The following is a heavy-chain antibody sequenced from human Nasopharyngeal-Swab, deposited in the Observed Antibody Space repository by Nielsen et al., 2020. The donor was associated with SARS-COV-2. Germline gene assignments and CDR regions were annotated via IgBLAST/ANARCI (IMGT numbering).Heavy chain of an antibody. D-gene: IGHD6-19*01. Sequence: GGSLRLSCAASGFTFSSYAMSWVRQAPRKGLEWVSAISGSGGSTYYADSVKGRFTISRDNSKNTLYLQMNSLRAEDTAVYYCAKSSQYSSGWYGIGFDYWGQGTLVTVSS. CDR3: AKSSQYSSGWYGIGFDY. CDR2: ISGSGGST. J-gene: IGHJ4*02. CDR1: GFTFSSYA. V-gene: IGHV3-23*01.